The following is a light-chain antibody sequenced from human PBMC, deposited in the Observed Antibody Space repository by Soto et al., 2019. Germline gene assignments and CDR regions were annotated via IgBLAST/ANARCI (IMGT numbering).Light chain of an antibody. CDR1: SGHSNYA. V-gene: IGLV4-69*01. CDR2: LNSDGSH. CDR3: QTWDTGIRV. Sequence: QPVLTQSPSASASLGASVKLTCTLSSGHSNYAIAWHQQRPEKGPRYLMKLNSDGSHTKADGIPDRFSGSSSGAERYLTISSLQSEDEADYYCQTWDTGIRVFGGGTMLTVL. J-gene: IGLJ3*02.